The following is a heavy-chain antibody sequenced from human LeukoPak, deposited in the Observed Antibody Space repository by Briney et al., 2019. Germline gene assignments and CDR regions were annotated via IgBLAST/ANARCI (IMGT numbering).Heavy chain of an antibody. V-gene: IGHV4-30-4*08. D-gene: IGHD2-15*01. CDR3: AGRPCSGGSCYPWFDP. CDR1: GGSVSRGDYY. Sequence: SETLSLTCTASGGSVSRGDYYWSWIRQPPGKGLEWIGYIYYSGGTFFNPSLKSRVTISVDTSKNQFSLKLSSVTAADTAVYYCAGRPCSGGSCYPWFDPWGHGTLVTVSS. J-gene: IGHJ5*02. CDR2: IYYSGGT.